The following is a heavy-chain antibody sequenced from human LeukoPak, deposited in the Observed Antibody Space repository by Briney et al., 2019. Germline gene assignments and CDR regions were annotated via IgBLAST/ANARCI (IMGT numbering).Heavy chain of an antibody. D-gene: IGHD3-10*01. CDR3: ARATYYYGSGSYFVGDY. J-gene: IGHJ4*02. V-gene: IGHV3-74*01. CDR2: IHSDGTST. Sequence: GGSLRLSCAASGFTFTSYWMHWVRQVPGKGLVWVSRIHSDGTSTNYADSVKGRFTISRDNAKNTLYLQMNSLRVEDTAVYYCARATYYYGSGSYFVGDYWGQGTLVTVSS. CDR1: GFTFTSYW.